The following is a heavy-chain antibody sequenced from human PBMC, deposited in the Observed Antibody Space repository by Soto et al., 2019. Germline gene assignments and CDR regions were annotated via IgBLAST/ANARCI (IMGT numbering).Heavy chain of an antibody. D-gene: IGHD2-2*01. CDR3: ARDRGSRTSPWGSFDA. V-gene: IGHV3-33*01. CDR2: IWYDGSNK. CDR1: GFTFSDYG. Sequence: QVQLVESGGGVVQPETSLRLSCAASGFTFSDYGIHWVRQAPGKGLEWVAVIWYDGSNKYYADSVKGRFTISRDNSKNTLYLQMNNLRADDTAVHYCARDRGSRTSPWGSFDAWGQGTLATVSS. J-gene: IGHJ4*02.